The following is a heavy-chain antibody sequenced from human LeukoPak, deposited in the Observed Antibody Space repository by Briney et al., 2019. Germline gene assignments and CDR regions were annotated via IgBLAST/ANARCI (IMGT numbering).Heavy chain of an antibody. D-gene: IGHD2-15*01. V-gene: IGHV1-2*02. CDR3: ARERGDIVVVVAASDAFDI. J-gene: IGHJ3*02. CDR2: IILNSGGT. CDR1: GYTFTGYY. Sequence: GASVKVSCKASGYTFTGYYMHWVRQAPGQGLEWMGGIILNSGGTNYAQKYQGRVTMTRDTSISTAYMELSRLRSDDTAVYYCARERGDIVVVVAASDAFDIWGQGTMVTVSS.